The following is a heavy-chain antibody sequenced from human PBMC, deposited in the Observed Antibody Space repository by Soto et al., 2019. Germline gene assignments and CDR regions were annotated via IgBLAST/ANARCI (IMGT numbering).Heavy chain of an antibody. Sequence: SETLSLTCTVSGGSISSYYRSWIRQPPGKGLEWIGYIYYSGSTNYNPSLKSRVTISVDTSKNQFSLKLSSVTAADTAVYYCARETVGVPNNWFDPWGQGTLVTVSS. J-gene: IGHJ5*02. CDR3: ARETVGVPNNWFDP. D-gene: IGHD2-21*01. V-gene: IGHV4-59*12. CDR1: GGSISSYY. CDR2: IYYSGST.